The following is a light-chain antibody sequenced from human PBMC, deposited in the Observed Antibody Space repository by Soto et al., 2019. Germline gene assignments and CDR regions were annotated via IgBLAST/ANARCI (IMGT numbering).Light chain of an antibody. CDR2: DVR. J-gene: IGLJ2*01. V-gene: IGLV2-14*01. Sequence: QSALTQPASVSGSPGQSITISCTGTSSDVGGYNYISWYQQHPGKAPKFIIYDVRNRPSGVSNRFSGSRSGNTASLTISGLQAEDEADYYCSSYTSSSTVIFGVGTKVTVL. CDR3: SSYTSSSTVI. CDR1: SSDVGGYNY.